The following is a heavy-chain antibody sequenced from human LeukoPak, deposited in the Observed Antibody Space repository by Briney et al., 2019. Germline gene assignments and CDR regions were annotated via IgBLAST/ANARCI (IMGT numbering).Heavy chain of an antibody. CDR2: IIPIFGTA. J-gene: IGHJ4*02. CDR3: ARDKVYCGGDCYSTFYFDY. Sequence: SVKVSCKASGGTFSSYAISWVRQAPGQGLEWMGRIIPIFGTANYAQKFQGRVTITTDESTSTAYMELSSLRSEDTAVYYCARDKVYCGGDCYSTFYFDYWGQGTLVTVSS. V-gene: IGHV1-69*05. D-gene: IGHD2-21*02. CDR1: GGTFSSYA.